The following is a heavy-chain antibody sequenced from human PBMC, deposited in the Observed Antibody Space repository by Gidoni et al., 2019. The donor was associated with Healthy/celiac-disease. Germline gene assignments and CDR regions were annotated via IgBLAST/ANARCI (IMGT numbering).Heavy chain of an antibody. CDR1: GFPFSSHA. Sequence: QVQLVESGGGVVQPGRSLRLSCAASGFPFSSHAMHWVRQAPAKGLEWVAVISYDGSNKYYADSVKGRFTISRDNSKNTLYLQMNSLRAEDTAVYYCARASLWFGELEGPFDYWGQGTLVTVSS. J-gene: IGHJ4*02. CDR3: ARASLWFGELEGPFDY. CDR2: ISYDGSNK. V-gene: IGHV3-30-3*01. D-gene: IGHD3-10*01.